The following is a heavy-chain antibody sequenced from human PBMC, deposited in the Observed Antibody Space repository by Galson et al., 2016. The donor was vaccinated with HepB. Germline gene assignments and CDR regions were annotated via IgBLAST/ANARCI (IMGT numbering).Heavy chain of an antibody. V-gene: IGHV3-23*01. J-gene: IGHJ4*02. CDR3: ARANRYGTGWYGRNDY. Sequence: SLRLSCAASGFSFSSYAMSWVRQAPGEGLEWVSAISGNRPEYADPVKGRFTISRDNSKNTVYLQMNSLRAEDRAVYYCARANRYGTGWYGRNDYGGQGTLVTVS. D-gene: IGHD6-19*01. CDR2: ISGNRP. CDR1: GFSFSSYA.